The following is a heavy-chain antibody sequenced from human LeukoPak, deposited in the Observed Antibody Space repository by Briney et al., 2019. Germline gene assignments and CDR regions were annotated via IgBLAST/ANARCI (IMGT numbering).Heavy chain of an antibody. CDR2: ISSSSSYI. J-gene: IGHJ6*03. D-gene: IGHD6-13*01. Sequence: GGSLRLSCAASGFTFSSYSMNWVRQAPGKGLEWVSPISSSSSYIYYADSVKGRFTISRDNAKNSLYLQMNSLRAEDTAVYYCARDREAPGIAAAGTLFYYYYYMDVWGKGTTVTVSS. CDR3: ARDREAPGIAAAGTLFYYYYYMDV. V-gene: IGHV3-21*01. CDR1: GFTFSSYS.